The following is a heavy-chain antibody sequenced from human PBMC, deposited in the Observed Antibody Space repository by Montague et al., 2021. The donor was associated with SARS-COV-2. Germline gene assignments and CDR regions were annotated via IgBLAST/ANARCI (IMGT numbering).Heavy chain of an antibody. CDR3: ARGAKYYGFYHPFED. CDR2: IWTSGTT. D-gene: IGHD3-16*01. V-gene: IGHV4-39*07. CDR1: GGSISSSSYY. Sequence: SETLSLTCTVSGGSISSSSYYWGWIRQPPGKGLEWIGRIWTSGTTKYNPTLKSRVTMSMDTSKKQFSLNVTSVTAADTAVYYCARGAKYYGFYHPFEDWGQGALVTVSS. J-gene: IGHJ4*02.